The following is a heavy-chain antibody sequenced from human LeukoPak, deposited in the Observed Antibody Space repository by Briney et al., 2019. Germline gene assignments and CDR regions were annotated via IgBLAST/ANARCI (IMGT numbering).Heavy chain of an antibody. CDR2: ISAYNGNT. J-gene: IGHJ4*02. CDR1: GYTFTSYG. CDR3: ARDRAPRGYSYGNFDY. V-gene: IGHV1-18*01. Sequence: WASVKLSCKASGYTFTSYGISWVRQAPGQGLEWMGWISAYNGNTNYAQKLQGRVTMTTDTSTSTAHMELRSLRSDDTAVYYCARDRAPRGYSYGNFDYWGQGTLVTVSS. D-gene: IGHD5-18*01.